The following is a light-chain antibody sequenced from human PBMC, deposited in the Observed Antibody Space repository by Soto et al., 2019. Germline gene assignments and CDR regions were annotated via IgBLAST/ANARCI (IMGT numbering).Light chain of an antibody. CDR2: SNI. CDR3: AAWDDSLNGV. J-gene: IGLJ2*01. Sequence: QSVLTQPPSASGTPGQRVTISCSGSSSNIGSNTVNWYQQLPGTAPKLLIYSNIERPSGVPDRCSGSKSGTSASLAISGLQSEDEADYYCAAWDDSLNGVFGGGTKLTVL. V-gene: IGLV1-44*01. CDR1: SSNIGSNT.